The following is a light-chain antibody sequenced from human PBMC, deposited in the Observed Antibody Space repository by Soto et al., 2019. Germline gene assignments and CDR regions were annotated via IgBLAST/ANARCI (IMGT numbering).Light chain of an antibody. Sequence: DIHMTQSPSTLSASVGDRVTITCRASQSISTWLAWYQQKPGKAPNLLIYKTSSLETGVPSRFSGSGSGTEFTLTISSLQPDDFATYYCQHWHDYSWTFGQGTKVEVK. J-gene: IGKJ1*01. V-gene: IGKV1-5*03. CDR2: KTS. CDR1: QSISTW. CDR3: QHWHDYSWT.